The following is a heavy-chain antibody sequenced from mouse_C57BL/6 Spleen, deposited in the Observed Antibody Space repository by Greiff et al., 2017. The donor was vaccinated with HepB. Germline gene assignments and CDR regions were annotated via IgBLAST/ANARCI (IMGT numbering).Heavy chain of an antibody. Sequence: VQLQQSGAELARPGASVKLSCTASGYTFTSYGISWVKQRTGQGLEWIGEIYPRSGNTYYNEKFKGKATLTADKSSSTAYMELSSLTSEDSAVYFRAYYGSSHYHAMDYWGQGTSVTVAS. CDR2: IYPRSGNT. CDR3: AYYGSSHYHAMDY. CDR1: GYTFTSYG. D-gene: IGHD1-1*01. J-gene: IGHJ4*01. V-gene: IGHV1-81*01.